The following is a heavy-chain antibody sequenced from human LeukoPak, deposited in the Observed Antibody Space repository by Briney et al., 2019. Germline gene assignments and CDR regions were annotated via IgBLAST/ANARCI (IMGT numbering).Heavy chain of an antibody. CDR2: ISSSGTYT. CDR3: ARGYSGSYRVDY. J-gene: IGHJ4*02. CDR1: GFAFSLYT. D-gene: IGHD1-26*01. Sequence: GGSLRLSCTASGFAFSLYTMNWVRQAPGKGLEWVSAISSSGTYTYYADSLKGRFTISRDNSKNSLFLLMNSLRAEDTAVYFCARGYSGSYRVDYWGQGTLVTVSS. V-gene: IGHV3-21*01.